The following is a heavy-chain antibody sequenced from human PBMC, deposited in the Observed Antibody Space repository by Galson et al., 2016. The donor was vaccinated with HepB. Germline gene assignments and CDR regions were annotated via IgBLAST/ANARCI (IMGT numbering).Heavy chain of an antibody. D-gene: IGHD6-19*01. CDR3: ARGWLAN. J-gene: IGHJ4*02. CDR1: GFTFSDDV. Sequence: SLRLSCAASGFTFSDDVMNWVRRAPGKGLEWISYISTRTTYYADSVKGRFTISRDNGKNSLFLQLNSLRAEDTAVYYCARGWLANWGQGTLVTVSS. V-gene: IGHV3-48*01. CDR2: ISTRTT.